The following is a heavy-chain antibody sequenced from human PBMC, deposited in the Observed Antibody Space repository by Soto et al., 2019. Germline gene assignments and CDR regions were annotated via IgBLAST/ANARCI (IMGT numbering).Heavy chain of an antibody. CDR3: AKVRGSGYWYFDL. V-gene: IGHV3-23*01. Sequence: EVQLLESGGGLVQPGGSLRLSCAASGFTFSSYAMSWVRQAPGKGLEWVSDISGSGGSTYYADSVKGRFTISRDNSKNTRYLQLNSLRAEDMAVYYCAKVRGSGYWYFDLWGRGTLVTVSS. CDR1: GFTFSSYA. J-gene: IGHJ2*01. CDR2: ISGSGGST.